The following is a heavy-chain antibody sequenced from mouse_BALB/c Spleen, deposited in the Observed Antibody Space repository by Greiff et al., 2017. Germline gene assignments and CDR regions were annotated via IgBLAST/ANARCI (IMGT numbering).Heavy chain of an antibody. Sequence: VQLQQSGPELEKPGASVTISCTASGYSFTGYNMNWVKQSNGKSLEWIGNIVPYYGGTSYNQKLKGKATLTVDKSSSTDYMQLKCLTSEDSAVYYCARGPRGNYGAMDYWGQGTSVTVSS. D-gene: IGHD2-1*01. CDR2: IVPYYGGT. J-gene: IGHJ4*01. CDR1: GYSFTGYN. V-gene: IGHV1-39*01. CDR3: ARGPRGNYGAMDY.